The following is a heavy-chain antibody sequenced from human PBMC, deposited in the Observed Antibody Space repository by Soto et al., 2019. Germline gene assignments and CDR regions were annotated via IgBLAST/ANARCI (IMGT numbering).Heavy chain of an antibody. Sequence: QLQLQESGPGLVKPSETLSLTCSVSGDSISISSYYWGWVRQPPGKGLEWIGSIHYSGSTHYNPSVQSRVPISGDAAKKQFSLKLGSATAADPAMYYCARTTDETLCFDYGGQGNLVTVST. J-gene: IGHJ4*02. CDR1: GDSISISSYY. CDR2: IHYSGST. CDR3: ARTTDETLCFDY. D-gene: IGHD1-26*01. V-gene: IGHV4-39*01.